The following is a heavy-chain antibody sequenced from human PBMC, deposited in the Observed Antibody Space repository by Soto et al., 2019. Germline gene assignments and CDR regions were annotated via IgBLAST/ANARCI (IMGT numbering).Heavy chain of an antibody. V-gene: IGHV4-31*03. Sequence: QVQLQESGPGLVKPSQTLSLTCTVSGGSISSGGYYWSWIRQHPGKGLEWIGYIYYSGSTYYNPSLKSRVTISVEPSKNHFSLKLSSVTAADTAVYYCAREVGYCSGGSCYHDAFDIWGQGTMVTVSS. CDR2: IYYSGST. J-gene: IGHJ3*02. CDR1: GGSISSGGYY. D-gene: IGHD2-15*01. CDR3: AREVGYCSGGSCYHDAFDI.